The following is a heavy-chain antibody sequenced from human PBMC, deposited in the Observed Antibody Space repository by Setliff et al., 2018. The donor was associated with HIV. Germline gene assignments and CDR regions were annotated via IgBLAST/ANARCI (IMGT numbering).Heavy chain of an antibody. CDR1: GFTFSSSW. CDR2: IKEDGSEK. Sequence: PGGSLRLSCAASGFTFSSSWMSWVRQAPGKGLEWVANIKEDGSEKYYVDSVKGRFTISRDNAKNSLYLQMNSLRAEDTALYYCARDPLVGAPDYFDYWGQGTLVTVSS. CDR3: ARDPLVGAPDYFDY. J-gene: IGHJ4*02. D-gene: IGHD1-26*01. V-gene: IGHV3-7*01.